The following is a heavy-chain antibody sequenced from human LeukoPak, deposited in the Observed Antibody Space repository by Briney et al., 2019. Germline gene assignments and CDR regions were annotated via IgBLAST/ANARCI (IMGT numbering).Heavy chain of an antibody. J-gene: IGHJ4*02. V-gene: IGHV7-4-1*02. D-gene: IGHD3-22*01. Sequence: ASVKVSCKASGYTFTSYAMNWVRQAPGQGLEWMGWINTNTGNPTYAQGFTGRFVFSLDASVSTAYLQISSLKAEDTAVYYCARDLKYYDSSGYFLLDYWGQGTLVTVSS. CDR2: INTNTGNP. CDR1: GYTFTSYA. CDR3: ARDLKYYDSSGYFLLDY.